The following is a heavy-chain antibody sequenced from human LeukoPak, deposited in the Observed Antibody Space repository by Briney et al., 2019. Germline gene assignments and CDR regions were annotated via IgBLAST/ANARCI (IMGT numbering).Heavy chain of an antibody. Sequence: GESLKISCKGPGYSFTSYWIGWVRQMPGKGLEWMGIIYPGDSDTRYSPSFQGQVTISADKSISTAYLQWSSLKASDTAMYYCARRSHYDFWSGYSFDPWGQGTLVTVSS. CDR3: ARRSHYDFWSGYSFDP. CDR1: GYSFTSYW. CDR2: IYPGDSDT. J-gene: IGHJ5*02. D-gene: IGHD3-3*01. V-gene: IGHV5-51*01.